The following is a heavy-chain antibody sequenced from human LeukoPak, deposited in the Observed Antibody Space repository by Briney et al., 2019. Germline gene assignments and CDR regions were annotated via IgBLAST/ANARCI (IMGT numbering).Heavy chain of an antibody. CDR3: ARGIKRLGELSHAFDI. D-gene: IGHD3-16*02. J-gene: IGHJ3*02. Sequence: PSETLSLTCAVYGGSFSGYYWSWIRQPPGKGLEWIGEINHSGSTNYNPSLKSRVTISVDTSKNQFSLKLSSVTAADTAVYYCARGIKRLGELSHAFDIWGQGTMVTVSS. CDR1: GGSFSGYY. V-gene: IGHV4-34*01. CDR2: INHSGST.